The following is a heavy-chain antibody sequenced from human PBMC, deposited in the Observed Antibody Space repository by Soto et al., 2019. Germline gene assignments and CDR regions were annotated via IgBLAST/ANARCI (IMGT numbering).Heavy chain of an antibody. D-gene: IGHD6-6*01. CDR3: ARGRDGDY. Sequence: QVHLVQSGAEVKKPGASVKVSCKGSGYTFTSYGITWVRQAPGQGLEWMGWISAHNGNTDYAQKRQGRVTVTRDASTSTAYMELRSLGSDDTAVYYCARGRDGDYWGQGALVTVSS. CDR1: GYTFTSYG. CDR2: ISAHNGNT. J-gene: IGHJ4*02. V-gene: IGHV1-18*01.